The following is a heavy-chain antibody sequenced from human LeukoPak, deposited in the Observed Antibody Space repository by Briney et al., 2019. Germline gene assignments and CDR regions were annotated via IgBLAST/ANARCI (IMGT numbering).Heavy chain of an antibody. D-gene: IGHD4-17*01. Sequence: ASVKVSCKASGYTFNSNDINWVRQATGQGLEWMGWMNPNSGNTGYAQRFQGRVTMTRNTSISTAYMELSSLRPDDTAVYYCARAGGYGDYSIYYYGMDVWGQGTTVTVSS. J-gene: IGHJ6*02. V-gene: IGHV1-8*01. CDR1: GYTFNSND. CDR2: MNPNSGNT. CDR3: ARAGGYGDYSIYYYGMDV.